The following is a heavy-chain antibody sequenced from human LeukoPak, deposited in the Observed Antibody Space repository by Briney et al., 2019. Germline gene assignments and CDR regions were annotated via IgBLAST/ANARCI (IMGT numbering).Heavy chain of an antibody. CDR1: GVSISNYY. V-gene: IGHV4-59*01. J-gene: IGHJ4*02. D-gene: IGHD6-6*01. CDR3: ARGGASSKFCDV. CDR2: IYYDGST. Sequence: PSETLSLTCSVSGVSISNYYWSWIRQPPGKGLEWIAFIYYDGSTNYNPSLKSRATISVDTYKNQYSLNLSSVTPADTAIYYCARGGASSKFCDVWGQGTLVTVSS.